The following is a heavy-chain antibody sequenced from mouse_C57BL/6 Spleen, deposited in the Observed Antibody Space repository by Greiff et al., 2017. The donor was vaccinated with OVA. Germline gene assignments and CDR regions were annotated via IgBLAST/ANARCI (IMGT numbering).Heavy chain of an antibody. CDR3: ARWGVAQASDY. CDR2: IHPNSGST. D-gene: IGHD3-2*02. V-gene: IGHV1-64*01. J-gene: IGHJ2*01. Sequence: QVQLQQPGAELVKPGASVKLSCKASGYTFTSYGMHWVKQRPGQGLEWIGMIHPNSGSTNDNEKFKSKATLTVDKSSSTAYMQLSSLTSEDSAVYYCARWGVAQASDYWGQGTTLTVSS. CDR1: GYTFTSYG.